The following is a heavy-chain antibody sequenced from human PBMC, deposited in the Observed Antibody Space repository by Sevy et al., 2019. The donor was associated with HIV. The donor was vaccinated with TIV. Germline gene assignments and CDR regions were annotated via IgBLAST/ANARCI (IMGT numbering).Heavy chain of an antibody. D-gene: IGHD2-21*01. Sequence: GWSLRLSCAVSGFIVSSNYMIWVRQAPGKGLEWVSIIYSGGNTYYADSVKGRFTISRNISKNTLYLQMNSLGAEDTAVYYCAGDLGVDYYGMDVWGQGTTVTVSS. CDR3: AGDLGVDYYGMDV. V-gene: IGHV3-53*01. CDR1: GFIVSSNY. J-gene: IGHJ6*02. CDR2: IYSGGNT.